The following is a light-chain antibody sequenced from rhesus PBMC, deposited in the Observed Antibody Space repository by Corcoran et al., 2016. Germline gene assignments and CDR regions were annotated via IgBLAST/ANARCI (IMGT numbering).Light chain of an antibody. CDR2: EAS. CDR3: QHYYSTPYS. J-gene: IGKJ2*01. Sequence: DIQMTQSPSSLSASVGDRVTITCRASQGITNDLAWYQQKPGETPKLLIYEASSLQRGIPSRFSGSGSVTDFTLTISSLQSEDFATYYCQHYYSTPYSFGQGTKVEIK. V-gene: IGKV1-25*01. CDR1: QGITND.